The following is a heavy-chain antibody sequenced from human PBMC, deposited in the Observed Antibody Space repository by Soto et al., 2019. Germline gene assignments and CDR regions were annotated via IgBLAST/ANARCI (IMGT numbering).Heavy chain of an antibody. J-gene: IGHJ4*02. V-gene: IGHV1-18*01. CDR3: ARAGVAARPILVDIDY. CDR1: GYTLTSYG. D-gene: IGHD6-6*01. Sequence: ASVKVSCKASGYTLTSYGISWVRQAPGQGLEWMGWISAYNGNTNYAQKLQGRVTMTTDTSTSTAYMELRSLRSDDTAVYYCARAGVAARPILVDIDYWGQGTLVTVSS. CDR2: ISAYNGNT.